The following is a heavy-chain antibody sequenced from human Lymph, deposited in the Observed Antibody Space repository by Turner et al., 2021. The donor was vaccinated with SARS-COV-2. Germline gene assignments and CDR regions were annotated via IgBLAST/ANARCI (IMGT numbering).Heavy chain of an antibody. J-gene: IGHJ4*02. CDR1: GGSISSYY. CDR3: ARVVPAGWYYFDY. CDR2: IFYSWST. V-gene: IGHV4-59*01. Sequence: QVQLQESGPGLVKPSETLSLTCTVSGGSISSYYWSWIRQPPGKGLEWIGYIFYSWSTIYNPSLKSRVTISVDTSKNQFSLKLSSVTAADTAVYYCARVVPAGWYYFDYWGQGTLVTVSS. D-gene: IGHD2-2*01.